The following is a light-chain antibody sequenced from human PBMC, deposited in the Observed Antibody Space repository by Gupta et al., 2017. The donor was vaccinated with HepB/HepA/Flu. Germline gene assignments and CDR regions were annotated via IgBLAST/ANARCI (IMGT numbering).Light chain of an antibody. CDR2: YND. Sequence: VLPRPTPVPGPPGQRVTIPCSGSSSNAGRNNVNWYQQLPGTAPKLLISYNDERPSGVPDRISGSKSDTSASLAISGLRSEDEADYYCAAWDTSLNVVVFGGGTKVTVL. CDR1: SSNAGRNN. CDR3: AAWDTSLNVVV. V-gene: IGLV1-44*01. J-gene: IGLJ2*01.